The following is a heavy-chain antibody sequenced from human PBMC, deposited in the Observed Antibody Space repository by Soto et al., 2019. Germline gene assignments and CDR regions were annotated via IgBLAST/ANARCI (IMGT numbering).Heavy chain of an antibody. V-gene: IGHV3-21*01. J-gene: IGHJ4*02. CDR2: ITSSSGYI. Sequence: EVQLVESGGGLVKPGGSLRLSCAASGFTFSGSIMNWVRQAPGKGLEWVSSITSSSGYIYYADSVKGRFTISRDNAKKSLFLQMNSLRVEDTAVYYCARASQRIALARTVLGGSFDYWGQGTLITVSS. CDR3: ARASQRIALARTVLGGSFDY. CDR1: GFTFSGSI. D-gene: IGHD6-19*01.